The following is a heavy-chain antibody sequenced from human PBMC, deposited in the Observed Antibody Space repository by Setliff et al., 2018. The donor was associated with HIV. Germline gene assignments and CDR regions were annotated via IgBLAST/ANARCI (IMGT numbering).Heavy chain of an antibody. CDR1: GASVSNYY. Sequence: SDTLSLTCSVSGASVSNYYWSWIRQPPGKGPEWIEYIYYSGTTDYNPSLKSRVTMSLDTSKNQYSLNLTSVTAADTAVYYCARVRGSSGWTDYWGQGTLGHRLL. J-gene: IGHJ4*02. D-gene: IGHD6-19*01. CDR3: ARVRGSSGWTDY. V-gene: IGHV4-59*02. CDR2: IYYSGTT.